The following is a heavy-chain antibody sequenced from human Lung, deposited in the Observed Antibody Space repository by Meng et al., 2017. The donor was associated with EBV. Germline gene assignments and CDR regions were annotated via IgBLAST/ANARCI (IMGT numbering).Heavy chain of an antibody. D-gene: IGHD2-2*01. J-gene: IGHJ5*02. CDR1: GDSFSTQT. Sequence: QVQLVQVGAGVKKPGSSVKVACKTAGDSFSTQTFSWVRQAPGQGLEWMGGLIAVFDKTKAAPRFQDRVTFTADESTSTAYMELSSLTFDDTAVYYCAREIVVVPAALNWFDPWGQGTLVTVSS. V-gene: IGHV1-69*13. CDR3: AREIVVVPAALNWFDP. CDR2: LIAVFDKT.